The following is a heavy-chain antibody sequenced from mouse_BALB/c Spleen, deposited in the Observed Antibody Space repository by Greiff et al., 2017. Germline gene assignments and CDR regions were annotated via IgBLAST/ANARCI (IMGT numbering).Heavy chain of an antibody. V-gene: IGHV5-6-5*01. Sequence: EVMLVESGGGLVKPGGSLKLSCAASGFTFSSYAMSWVRQTPEKRLEWVASISSGGSTYYPDSVKGRFTISRDNARNILYLQMSSLRSEDTAMYYCAREGNYYGSRRDYAMDDWGQGTSVTVSS. J-gene: IGHJ4*01. CDR2: ISSGGST. D-gene: IGHD1-1*01. CDR3: AREGNYYGSRRDYAMDD. CDR1: GFTFSSYA.